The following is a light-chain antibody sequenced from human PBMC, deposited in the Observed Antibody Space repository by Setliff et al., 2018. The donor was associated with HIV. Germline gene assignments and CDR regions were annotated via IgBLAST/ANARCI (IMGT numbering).Light chain of an antibody. CDR2: SNN. J-gene: IGLJ3*02. Sequence: QSALTQPPSASGPPGQRVTISCSGSNSNIGSNTVNWYQQLPGTAPKLIIYSNNQRPSGVPDRFSGSKSGTSASLAISGLQSEDEADYYCAAWDDTLNGSWVFGGGTKVTVL. CDR1: NSNIGSNT. CDR3: AAWDDTLNGSWV. V-gene: IGLV1-44*01.